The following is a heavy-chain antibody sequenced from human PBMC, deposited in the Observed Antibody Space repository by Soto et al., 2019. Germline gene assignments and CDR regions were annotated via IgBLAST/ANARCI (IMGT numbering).Heavy chain of an antibody. CDR1: GYTFTSYG. Sequence: ASVKVSCKASGYTFTSYGISWVRQAPGQGLEWMGWISAYNGNTNYAQKLQGRVTMTTDTSTSTAYMELRSLRSDDTAVYYCARDAWGIVVVVAATDFYYYMDVWGKGTTVTVSS. V-gene: IGHV1-18*01. D-gene: IGHD2-15*01. J-gene: IGHJ6*03. CDR2: ISAYNGNT. CDR3: ARDAWGIVVVVAATDFYYYMDV.